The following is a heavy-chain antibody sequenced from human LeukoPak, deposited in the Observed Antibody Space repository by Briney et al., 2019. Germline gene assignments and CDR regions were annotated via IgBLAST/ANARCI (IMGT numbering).Heavy chain of an antibody. CDR1: GGSISSSSYY. Sequence: SETLSLTCSVSGGSISSSSYYWGWIRQPPGKGLEWIGTIYFSGSTFYKPSLTSRVTISVDTSKNQFSLKLSSVTAADTAIYYCARIHPANWNPFNWFDPWGQGTLVTVSS. CDR3: ARIHPANWNPFNWFDP. CDR2: IYFSGST. D-gene: IGHD1-1*01. J-gene: IGHJ5*02. V-gene: IGHV4-39*01.